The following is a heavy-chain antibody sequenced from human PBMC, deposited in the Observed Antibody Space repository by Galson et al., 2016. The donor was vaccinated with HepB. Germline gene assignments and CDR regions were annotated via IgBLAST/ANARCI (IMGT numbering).Heavy chain of an antibody. Sequence: ETLSLTCGVYGGSFNAYYWSWIRQPPGKGLEWIGEINYTGSTKYNPSLKSRVTISVDTSKNQFSLKLASLTAADTDMYFCARVVVAATNWFDPWGQGTLVTVSS. CDR1: GGSFNAYY. J-gene: IGHJ5*02. D-gene: IGHD2-15*01. V-gene: IGHV4-34*01. CDR2: INYTGST. CDR3: ARVVVAATNWFDP.